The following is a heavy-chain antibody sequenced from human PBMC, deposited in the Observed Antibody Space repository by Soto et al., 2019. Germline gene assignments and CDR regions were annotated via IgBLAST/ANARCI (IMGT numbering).Heavy chain of an antibody. V-gene: IGHV4-30-4*01. CDR1: GGSIGSGDYY. D-gene: IGHD1-26*01. J-gene: IGHJ4*02. Sequence: QVQLKESGPGLVKPSQTLSLTCSVSGGSIGSGDYYWSWVRQSPGKGLEWIGYIYYTGNTYYNPSRGSRVTFSVDTSQNQLSLRLSDVKVADTAVYYCARDSRRRADSGTRPLYYFDYWGQGTLVTVSS. CDR3: ARDSRRRADSGTRPLYYFDY. CDR2: IYYTGNT.